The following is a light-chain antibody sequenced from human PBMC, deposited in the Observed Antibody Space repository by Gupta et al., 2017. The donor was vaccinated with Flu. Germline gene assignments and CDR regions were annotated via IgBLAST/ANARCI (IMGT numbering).Light chain of an antibody. Sequence: NFMLTQPHSESESPGKTVTIPCTRSSGSIASNYVQWYQQRPGSSPTTVIYEDNQRPSGVPDRFSGSIDSSSNSASLTISGLKTEDEADYYCQSYDSSTVVFGGGTKLTVL. CDR3: QSYDSSTVV. CDR2: EDN. V-gene: IGLV6-57*01. J-gene: IGLJ2*01. CDR1: SGSIASNY.